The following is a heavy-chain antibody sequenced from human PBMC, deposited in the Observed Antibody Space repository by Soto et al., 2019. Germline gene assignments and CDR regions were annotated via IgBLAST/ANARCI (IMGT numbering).Heavy chain of an antibody. D-gene: IGHD6-13*01. J-gene: IGHJ6*02. CDR3: ARDRVASSWYAGGDYYYYGMDV. V-gene: IGHV3-21*01. CDR1: GFTFSSYS. Sequence: LRLSCEASGFTFSSYSMNWVRQAPGKGLEWVSSISSSSSYIYYADSVKGRFTISRDNAKNSLYLQMNSLRAEDTAVYYCARDRVASSWYAGGDYYYYGMDVWGQGTTVTVSS. CDR2: ISSSSSYI.